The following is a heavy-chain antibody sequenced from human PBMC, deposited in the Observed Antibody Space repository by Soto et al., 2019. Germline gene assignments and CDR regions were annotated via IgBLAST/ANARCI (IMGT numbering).Heavy chain of an antibody. CDR3: AKPLRYCSSTSCPPDAFDI. D-gene: IGHD2-2*01. J-gene: IGHJ3*02. CDR1: GFTFDDYA. CDR2: ISWNSGSI. V-gene: IGHV3-9*01. Sequence: EVQLVESGGGLVQPGRSLRLSCAASGFTFDDYAMHWVRQAPGKGLEWVSGISWNSGSIGYADSVKGRFTISRDNAKNSLYLQINSLRAEDTALYYCAKPLRYCSSTSCPPDAFDIWGQGTMVTVSS.